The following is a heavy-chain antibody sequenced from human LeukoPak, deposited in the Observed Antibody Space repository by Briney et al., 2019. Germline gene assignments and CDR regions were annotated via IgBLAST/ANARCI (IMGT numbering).Heavy chain of an antibody. J-gene: IGHJ4*02. CDR1: GFTLGDYA. Sequence: GRSLRLSCAASGFTLGDYAMHWVRQAPGKGLEWVSVISWNGGRIGYGDSVKGRFTISRDNAKNSLFLQMNGLRAEDTAFYYCAKSRSSDKSPDGYWGQGTLVTVSS. D-gene: IGHD2-15*01. CDR2: ISWNGGRI. CDR3: AKSRSSDKSPDGY. V-gene: IGHV3-9*01.